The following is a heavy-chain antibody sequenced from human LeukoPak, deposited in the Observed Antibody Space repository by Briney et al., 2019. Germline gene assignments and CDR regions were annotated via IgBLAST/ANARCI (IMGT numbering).Heavy chain of an antibody. J-gene: IGHJ4*02. D-gene: IGHD3-10*01. CDR1: GGSISSYY. V-gene: IGHV4-59*01. CDR2: IYYSGST. CDR3: ANSLNYYGSGSLVY. Sequence: SETLSLTCTVSGGSISSYYWSWIRQPPGKGLEWIGYIYYSGSTNYNPSLKSRVTISVDTSKNQFSLKLSSVTAADTAVYYCANSLNYYGSGSLVYWGQGTLVTVSS.